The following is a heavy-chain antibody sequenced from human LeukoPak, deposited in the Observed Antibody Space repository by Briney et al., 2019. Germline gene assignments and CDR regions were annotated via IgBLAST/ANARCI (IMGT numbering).Heavy chain of an antibody. CDR3: ARGGYYGSGNDFRFDP. CDR2: IYTSGST. CDR1: GGSISIYY. D-gene: IGHD3-10*01. J-gene: IGHJ5*02. Sequence: SETLSLTCTVSGGSISIYYWICIRQPAGKGLEWIGRIYTSGSTNYNPSLKSRVTMSVDTSKNQFSLKLSSVTAADTAVYYCARGGYYGSGNDFRFDPWGQGTLVTVSS. V-gene: IGHV4-4*07.